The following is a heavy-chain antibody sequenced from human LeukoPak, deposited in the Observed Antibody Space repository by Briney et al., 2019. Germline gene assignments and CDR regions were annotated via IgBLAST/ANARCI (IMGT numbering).Heavy chain of an antibody. V-gene: IGHV1-46*01. CDR1: GYTFTGYY. CDR2: INPSGGST. CDR3: ARSLQERVYYYYYMDV. Sequence: ASVKVSCKASGYTFTGYYMHWVRQAPGQGLEWMGIINPSGGSTSYAQKFQGRVTITADESTSTAYMELSSLRSEDTAVYYCARSLQERVYYYYYMDVWGKGTTVTISS. J-gene: IGHJ6*03. D-gene: IGHD1-1*01.